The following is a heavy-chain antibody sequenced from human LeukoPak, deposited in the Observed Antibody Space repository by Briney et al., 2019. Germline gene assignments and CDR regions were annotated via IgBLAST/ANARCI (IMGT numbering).Heavy chain of an antibody. J-gene: IGHJ4*02. CDR3: ARDRTTVTTFDY. D-gene: IGHD4-17*01. V-gene: IGHV3-21*01. CDR2: ISSSSSYI. Sequence: GGSLRLACAASRFTFSTYTMNWVRQAPGKGLEWVSSISSSSSYIYYADSVKGRFTISRDNAKNSLYLQMNTLRAEDTAVYYCARDRTTVTTFDYWGQGTLVTVSS. CDR1: RFTFSTYT.